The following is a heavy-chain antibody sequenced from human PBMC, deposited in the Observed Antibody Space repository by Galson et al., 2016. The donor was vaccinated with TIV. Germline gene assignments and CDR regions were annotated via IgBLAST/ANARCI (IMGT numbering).Heavy chain of an antibody. CDR2: ISGYNGNT. D-gene: IGHD3-9*01. J-gene: IGHJ4*02. Sequence: SVKVSCKASGYTFTNYGINWVRQAPGQGLEWMGWISGYNGNTKYAQMFQGRVSMTTDTSTSTAYLELRSLRSDDTAVYYRARDRPHILTGPDVDYWGQGTLVTVSS. CDR1: GYTFTNYG. V-gene: IGHV1-18*01. CDR3: ARDRPHILTGPDVDY.